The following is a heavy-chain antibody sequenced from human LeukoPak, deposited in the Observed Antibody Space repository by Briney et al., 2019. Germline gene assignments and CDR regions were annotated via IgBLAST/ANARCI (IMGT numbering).Heavy chain of an antibody. CDR3: ARGITIFGVVIIIPSPGFDY. J-gene: IGHJ4*02. CDR2: INPSGGST. V-gene: IGHV1-46*01. Sequence: GESLKISCKGSGYSFTSYWIGWVRQAPGQGLEWMGIINPSGGSTSYAQKFQGRVTMTRDTSASTVYMELSSLRSEDTAVYYCARGITIFGVVIIIPSPGFDYWGQGTLVTVSS. CDR1: GYSFTSYW. D-gene: IGHD3-3*01.